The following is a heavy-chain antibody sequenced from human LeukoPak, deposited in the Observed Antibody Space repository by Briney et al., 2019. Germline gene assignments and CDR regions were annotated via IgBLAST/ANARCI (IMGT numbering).Heavy chain of an antibody. D-gene: IGHD3-10*01. V-gene: IGHV4-34*01. Sequence: SETLSLTCAVYGGSFSGYYWSWIRQPPGKGLEWIGEINHSGSTNYNPSLKSRVTIPVDTSKNQFSLKLSSVTAADTAVYYCARGFLRPGSPTLDVWGKGTTVTVSS. CDR3: ARGFLRPGSPTLDV. CDR2: INHSGST. CDR1: GGSFSGYY. J-gene: IGHJ6*04.